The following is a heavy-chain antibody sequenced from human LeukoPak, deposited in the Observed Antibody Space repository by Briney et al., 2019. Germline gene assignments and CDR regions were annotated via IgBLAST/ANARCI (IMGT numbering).Heavy chain of an antibody. J-gene: IGHJ4*02. CDR3: ARSGNHLAAAGRYFDY. V-gene: IGHV3-21*04. CDR2: ISSSSSYI. D-gene: IGHD6-13*01. Sequence: MTGGSLRLSCAASGFTFSSYSMNWVRQAPGKGLEWVSSISSSSSYIYYADSVKGRFTISRDNSKNTLYLQMNSLRAEDTAVYYCARSGNHLAAAGRYFDYWGQGTLVTVSS. CDR1: GFTFSSYS.